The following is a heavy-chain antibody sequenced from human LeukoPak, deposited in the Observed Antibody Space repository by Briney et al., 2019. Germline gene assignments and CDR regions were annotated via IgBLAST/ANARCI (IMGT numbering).Heavy chain of an antibody. Sequence: SVKVSCKASGGTFSSYAISWVRPAPGQGLEWMGGIIPIFGTANYAQKFQGRVTITADESTSTAYMELSSLRSEDTAVYYCARGEVRQDYYYYYMDVWGKGTTVTVSS. CDR1: GGTFSSYA. CDR3: ARGEVRQDYYYYYMDV. V-gene: IGHV1-69*13. CDR2: IIPIFGTA. D-gene: IGHD1-26*01. J-gene: IGHJ6*03.